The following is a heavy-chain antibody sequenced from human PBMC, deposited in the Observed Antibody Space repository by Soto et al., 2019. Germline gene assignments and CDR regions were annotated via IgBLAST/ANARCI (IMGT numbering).Heavy chain of an antibody. CDR1: GYTLTVYY. V-gene: IGHV1-46*01. D-gene: IGHD5-12*01. CDR2: ITSSDGST. Sequence: ASVKVSCKGCGYTLTVYYMHCGRQAPGQGLEWMGIITSSDGSTSYAQKFQGRVTMTRDTSTSTVYMELSSLRSEDTAVYYCASSEFRWLQLSYWGQGTLVTVSS. J-gene: IGHJ4*02. CDR3: ASSEFRWLQLSY.